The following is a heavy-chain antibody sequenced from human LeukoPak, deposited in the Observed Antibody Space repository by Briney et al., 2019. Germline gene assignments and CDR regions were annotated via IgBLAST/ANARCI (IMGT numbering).Heavy chain of an antibody. CDR1: GFTFSNYA. CDR2: INSGAST. Sequence: GGSLRLSCAASGFTFSNYAMSWVRQAPGKGLEWVSGINSGASTYYADPVKGRFIISRDNSKDTVYLQMNSLRVEDTAVYYCAKRDSNGYYYFDYWGRGNLVTVSS. D-gene: IGHD3-22*01. J-gene: IGHJ4*02. CDR3: AKRDSNGYYYFDY. V-gene: IGHV3-23*01.